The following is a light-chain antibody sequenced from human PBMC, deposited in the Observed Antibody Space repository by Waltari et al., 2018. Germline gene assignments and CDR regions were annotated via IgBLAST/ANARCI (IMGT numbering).Light chain of an antibody. Sequence: QLVLTQSPSASASLGASVKLTCTLSSGPSSTVLAWLRQQPEKGPRYLMKVNSDGSHSKGDEIPDRFSGSSSGAARYLTISSLQSEDEADYYCQTGGHGTWVFVGGTKLTVL. CDR2: VNSDGSH. J-gene: IGLJ3*02. V-gene: IGLV4-69*01. CDR1: SGPSSTV. CDR3: QTGGHGTWV.